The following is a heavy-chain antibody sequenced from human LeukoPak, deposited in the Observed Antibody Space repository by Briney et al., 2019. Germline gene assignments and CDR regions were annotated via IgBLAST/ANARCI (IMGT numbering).Heavy chain of an antibody. CDR3: ARVGTAAARPLDAFDI. D-gene: IGHD6-13*01. J-gene: IGHJ3*02. CDR2: ISSSGSTI. V-gene: IGHV3-48*03. Sequence: PGGSLRLSCAASGFTSSSYEMNWVRQAPGKGLEWVSYISSSGSTIYYADSVKGRFTISRDNAKNPLYLQMNSLRAEDTAVYYCARVGTAAARPLDAFDIWGQGTMVTVSS. CDR1: GFTSSSYE.